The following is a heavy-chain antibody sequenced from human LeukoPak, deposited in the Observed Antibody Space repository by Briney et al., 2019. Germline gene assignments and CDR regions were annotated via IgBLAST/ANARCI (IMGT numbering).Heavy chain of an antibody. CDR2: IYSGGST. CDR1: GFTVSSNY. D-gene: IGHD2/OR15-2a*01. Sequence: GGSLRLSCAASGFTVSSNYMSWVRQAPGKGLERVSVIYSGGSTYYADSVKGRFTISRDNSKNTLYLQMNSLRAEDTAVYYCARVDRIKGGTFDYWGQGTLVTVSS. J-gene: IGHJ4*02. V-gene: IGHV3-66*01. CDR3: ARVDRIKGGTFDY.